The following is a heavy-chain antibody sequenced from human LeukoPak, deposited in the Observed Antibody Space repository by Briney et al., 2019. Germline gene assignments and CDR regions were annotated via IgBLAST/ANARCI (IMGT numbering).Heavy chain of an antibody. V-gene: IGHV3-74*01. J-gene: IGHJ4*02. D-gene: IGHD3-10*01. CDR3: ARDLHYGSGRHPLGY. Sequence: PGGSLRLSCAASGFTFSSYWMHWVRQAPGKGLVWVSRINSDGSSTSYADSVKGRFTISRDNAKNTLYLQMNSLRAEDTSIYFCARDLHYGSGRHPLGYWGQGTLVTVSS. CDR2: INSDGSST. CDR1: GFTFSSYW.